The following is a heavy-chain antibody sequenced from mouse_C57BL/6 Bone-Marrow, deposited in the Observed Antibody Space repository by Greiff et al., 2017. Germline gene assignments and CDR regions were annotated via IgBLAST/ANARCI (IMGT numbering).Heavy chain of an antibody. D-gene: IGHD2-4*01. V-gene: IGHV1-59*01. CDR1: GYPFTSYW. CDR2: IDPSDSYT. Sequence: VQLQQPGAELVRPGTSVKLSCKASGYPFTSYWMHWVKQRPGQGLEWIGVIDPSDSYTNYNQKFKGKATLTVYTSSSTAYMQLSSLTSEDSAVYYCARCDYDWFAYWGQGTLVTVSA. CDR3: ARCDYDWFAY. J-gene: IGHJ3*01.